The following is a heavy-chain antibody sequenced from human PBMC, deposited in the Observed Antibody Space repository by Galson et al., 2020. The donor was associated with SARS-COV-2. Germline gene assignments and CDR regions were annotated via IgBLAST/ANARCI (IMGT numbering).Heavy chain of an antibody. Sequence: ESGPTLVKHTQTLTLNCTFSGFSLSSRGMCVSWIRQPTGKALEWLARIDWDDNKTYNTSLKTRLTISKDTSKNQVVLTMTNMDPADTATYYCVRIVSRVVSVTGRRCAFDVWGHGTMVTVSS. J-gene: IGHJ3*01. CDR2: IDWDDNK. D-gene: IGHD2-21*02. V-gene: IGHV2-70*11. CDR3: VRIVSRVVSVTGRRCAFDV. CDR1: GFSLSSRGMC.